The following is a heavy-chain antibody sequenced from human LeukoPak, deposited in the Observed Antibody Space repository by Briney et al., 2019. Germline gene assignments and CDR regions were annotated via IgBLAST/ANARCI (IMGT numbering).Heavy chain of an antibody. Sequence: GASVKVSCKASGYTFTSYYMHWVRQAPGQGLEWMGIINPSGGSTSYAQKFQGRVTMTRDTSTSTVYMELSSLGSEDTAVYYCARDLGPYYDILTGLDYWGQGTLVTVSS. CDR1: GYTFTSYY. J-gene: IGHJ4*02. V-gene: IGHV1-46*01. CDR3: ARDLGPYYDILTGLDY. D-gene: IGHD3-9*01. CDR2: INPSGGST.